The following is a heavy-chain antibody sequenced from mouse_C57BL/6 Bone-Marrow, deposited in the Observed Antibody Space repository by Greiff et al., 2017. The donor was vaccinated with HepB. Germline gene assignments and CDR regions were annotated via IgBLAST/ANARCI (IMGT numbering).Heavy chain of an antibody. V-gene: IGHV1-19*01. CDR3: ASFYLYYAMDY. Sequence: VQLKESGPVLVKPGASVKMSCKASGYTFTDYYMNWVKQSHGKSLEWIGVINPYNGGTSYNQKFKGKATLTVDKSSSTAYMELNSLTSEDSAVYYCASFYLYYAMDYWGQGTSVTVSS. J-gene: IGHJ4*01. CDR2: INPYNGGT. CDR1: GYTFTDYY. D-gene: IGHD5-5*01.